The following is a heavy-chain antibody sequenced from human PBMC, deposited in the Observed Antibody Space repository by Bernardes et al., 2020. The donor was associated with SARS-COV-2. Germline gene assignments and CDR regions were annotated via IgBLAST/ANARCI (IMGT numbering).Heavy chain of an antibody. CDR2: IYPGDSDT. CDR3: ARSDYDWFLGRGGYYDY. J-gene: IGHJ4*02. D-gene: IGHD3-9*01. V-gene: IGHV5-51*01. Sequence: GASLKISCKVSRYNLNTYWIGWVRTMPGKGLEWMRNIYPGDSDTRYSPSFQGQVTISVDKSISTAYLQWRSLTASDTAIYYCARSDYDWFLGRGGYYDYWGQGTVVSVSS. CDR1: RYNLNTYW.